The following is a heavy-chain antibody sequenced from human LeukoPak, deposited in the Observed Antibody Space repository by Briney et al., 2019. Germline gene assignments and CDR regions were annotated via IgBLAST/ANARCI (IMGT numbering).Heavy chain of an antibody. V-gene: IGHV3-21*04. J-gene: IGHJ4*02. CDR1: GFTFSSYS. Sequence: PGGSLRLSCAASGFTFSSYSMNWVRQAPGKGLEWVSSISSSSSYIYYADSVKGRFTISRDNSKNTLYLQMNSLRAEDTAVYYCAKASSYYDSSPDYWGQGTLVTVSS. D-gene: IGHD3-22*01. CDR2: ISSSSSYI. CDR3: AKASSYYDSSPDY.